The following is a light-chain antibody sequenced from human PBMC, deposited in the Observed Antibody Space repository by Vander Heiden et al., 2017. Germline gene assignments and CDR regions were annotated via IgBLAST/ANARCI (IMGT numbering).Light chain of an antibody. CDR2: KAS. CDR3: HQYNDYSGGT. Sequence: DIQITQSPSTLSASVGDRLTITCRASQTIPSYLAWYQQKPGEAPKLLIYKASNLESGVPSRFSGSGSGTEFTLTISSLQPDDFATYYCHQYNDYSGGTFGQGTKVEIK. J-gene: IGKJ2*01. V-gene: IGKV1-5*03. CDR1: QTIPSY.